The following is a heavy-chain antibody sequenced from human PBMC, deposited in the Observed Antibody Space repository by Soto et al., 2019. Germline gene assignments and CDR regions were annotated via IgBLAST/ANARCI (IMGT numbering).Heavy chain of an antibody. V-gene: IGHV3-23*01. CDR1: GFTFINYA. D-gene: IGHD1-26*01. CDR3: AGKDPGATTPPEYRYFGF. Sequence: EVQVLESGGGLVQPVGSLRLSCAGPGFTFINYAMNWVRQAPGKGLEWVSSISGGGDAAFFPDSVRGRFTISRDNSKNPVAPPKDSLGGEDTGVYFRAGKDPGATTPPEYRYFGFRGRGTLGTFSS. CDR2: ISGGGDAA. J-gene: IGHJ2*01.